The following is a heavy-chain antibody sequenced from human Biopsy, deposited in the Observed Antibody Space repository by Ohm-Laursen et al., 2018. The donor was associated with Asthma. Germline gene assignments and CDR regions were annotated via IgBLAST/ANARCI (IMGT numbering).Heavy chain of an antibody. D-gene: IGHD3-16*01. V-gene: IGHV4-30-4*01. CDR2: IYYIGST. CDR1: GGSISSGAYY. CDR3: ARRGGVRRYFDY. Sequence: TLSLTCTVSGGSISSGAYYWSWVRQPPGKGLEWIGYIYYIGSTYYNPSLKSRVAISLDTSKNQFSPKLSSVTAADTAVYFCARRGGVRRYFDYWGQGTPVTVSS. J-gene: IGHJ4*02.